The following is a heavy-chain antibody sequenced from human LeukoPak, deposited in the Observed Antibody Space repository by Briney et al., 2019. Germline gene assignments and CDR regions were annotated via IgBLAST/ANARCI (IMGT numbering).Heavy chain of an antibody. V-gene: IGHV3-30*02. Sequence: GGSLRLSCAASGFPFSTYGMHWVRQARGKGLEWVAFIPYDGSNKYYADSVKGRFSISRDNSKNTVDLQMNSLRPEDTAEFYCAKDLGRHGSIFAVVATSGAFDMWGQGTMVIVSS. J-gene: IGHJ3*02. CDR1: GFPFSTYG. CDR2: IPYDGSNK. CDR3: AKDLGRHGSIFAVVATSGAFDM. D-gene: IGHD3-3*01.